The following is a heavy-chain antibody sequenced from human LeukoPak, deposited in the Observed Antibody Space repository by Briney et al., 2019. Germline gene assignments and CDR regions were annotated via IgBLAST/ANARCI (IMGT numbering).Heavy chain of an antibody. V-gene: IGHV4-4*09. CDR2: IYTGGST. J-gene: IGHJ5*02. Sequence: SETLSLTCTVSGASISSYYWSWIRQPPGKGLEWIGYIYTGGSTDYNPSLKSRVTISADTSKNQFSLKLSSVTAADTAVYYCATLGGYGSGNYYNVWFDPWGQGSLVTVSS. CDR1: GASISSYY. CDR3: ATLGGYGSGNYYNVWFDP. D-gene: IGHD3-10*01.